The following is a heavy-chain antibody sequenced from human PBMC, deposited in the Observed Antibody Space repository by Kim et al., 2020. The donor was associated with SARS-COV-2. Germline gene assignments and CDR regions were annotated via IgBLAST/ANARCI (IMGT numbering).Heavy chain of an antibody. CDR3: ARDLEGIAVAVDYYGMDV. J-gene: IGHJ6*02. D-gene: IGHD6-19*01. Sequence: KGRLTISRDNAKTSLYLQMNSLGAEDTAVYYCARDLEGIAVAVDYYGMDVWGQGTTVTVSS. V-gene: IGHV3-11*06.